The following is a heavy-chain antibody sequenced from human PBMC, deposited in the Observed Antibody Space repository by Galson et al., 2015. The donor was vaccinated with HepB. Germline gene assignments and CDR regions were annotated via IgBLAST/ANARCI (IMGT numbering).Heavy chain of an antibody. Sequence: SLRLSCAASGFTFSSYGMHWVRQAPGKGLEWVAVISYDGSNKYYADSVKGRFTISRDNSKNTLYLQMNSLRAEDTAVYYCAKGSGLLWFGEAQRGWIDYWGQGTLVTVSS. D-gene: IGHD3-10*01. J-gene: IGHJ4*02. CDR1: GFTFSSYG. CDR2: ISYDGSNK. V-gene: IGHV3-30*18. CDR3: AKGSGLLWFGEAQRGWIDY.